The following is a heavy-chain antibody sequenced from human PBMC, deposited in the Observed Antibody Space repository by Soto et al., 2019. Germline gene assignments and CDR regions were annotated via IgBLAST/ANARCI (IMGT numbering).Heavy chain of an antibody. Sequence: SETLSLTCTVSGGSISGYYWSWIRQPPGKGLEWIGYFYYSGSTSYNPSLKSRLTISVDTSKNQFSLRLTSVTAADTAVYYCAREDSSGYKFLDYWGQGTLVTVSS. V-gene: IGHV4-59*01. J-gene: IGHJ4*02. CDR2: FYYSGST. CDR3: AREDSSGYKFLDY. CDR1: GGSISGYY. D-gene: IGHD3-22*01.